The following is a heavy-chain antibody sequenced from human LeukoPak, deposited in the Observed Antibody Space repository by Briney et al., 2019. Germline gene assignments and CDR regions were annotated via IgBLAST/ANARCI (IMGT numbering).Heavy chain of an antibody. CDR2: IYYSGST. Sequence: SETLSLTCNVSGGSISSYYWSWIRQPPGKGLEWIGYIYYSGSTNYNPSLKSRVTISVDTSKNQFSLKLSSVAAADTAVYYCARVGGYADPFDYWGQGTLVTVSS. J-gene: IGHJ4*02. D-gene: IGHD3-16*01. V-gene: IGHV4-59*01. CDR3: ARVGGYADPFDY. CDR1: GGSISSYY.